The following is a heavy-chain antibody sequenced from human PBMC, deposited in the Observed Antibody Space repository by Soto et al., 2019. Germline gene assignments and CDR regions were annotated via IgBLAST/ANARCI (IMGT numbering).Heavy chain of an antibody. D-gene: IGHD1-26*01. J-gene: IGHJ6*02. V-gene: IGHV3-30*03. Sequence: PGGSLRLSCAASGFTFNSYGMHWVRQGPGNGLEWVAFISYDSTKTYYADSVKGRFTISRDNSNSALYVQMNSLTGEDTAVYYCARTRSAWSDFHYYSLDVWGQGTTVTVLL. CDR2: ISYDSTKT. CDR1: GFTFNSYG. CDR3: ARTRSAWSDFHYYSLDV.